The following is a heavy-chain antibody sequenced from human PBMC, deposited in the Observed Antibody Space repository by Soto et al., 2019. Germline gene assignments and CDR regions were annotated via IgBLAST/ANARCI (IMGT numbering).Heavy chain of an antibody. V-gene: IGHV1-8*01. D-gene: IGHD4-17*01. CDR2: MNPNSGNT. J-gene: IGHJ6*02. CDR1: GYTFTSYD. CDR3: ARGGATVTTFVGMDV. Sequence: EASVKVSCKASGYTFTSYDINWVRQATGQGLEWMGWMNPNSGNTGYAQKFQGRVTMTRNTSISTAYMELSSLRSEDTAVYYCARGGATVTTFVGMDVWGQGTTVTVSS.